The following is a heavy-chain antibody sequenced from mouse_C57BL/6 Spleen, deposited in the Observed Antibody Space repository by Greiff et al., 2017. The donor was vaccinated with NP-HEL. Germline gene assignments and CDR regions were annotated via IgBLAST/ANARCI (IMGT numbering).Heavy chain of an antibody. V-gene: IGHV2-6*01. CDR2: IWGVGST. Sequence: VKVEESGPGLVAPSQSLSITCTVSGFSLTSYGVDWVRQSPGKGLEWLGVIWGVGSTNYNSALKSRLSISKDNSKSQVFLKMNSLQTDDTAMYYCASEDSYAMDYWGQGTSVTVSS. CDR1: GFSLTSYG. J-gene: IGHJ4*01. CDR3: ASEDSYAMDY.